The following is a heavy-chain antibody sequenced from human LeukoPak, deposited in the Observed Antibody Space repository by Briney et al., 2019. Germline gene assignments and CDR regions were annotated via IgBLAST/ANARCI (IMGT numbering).Heavy chain of an antibody. CDR2: INPNSGGT. Sequence: ASVKVSCKASGYTFTGYYMHWVRQAPGQGLEWMGWINPNSGGTNYAQKFQGRVTMTRDTSISTAYMELSRLRSDDTAVYYCAVRYFDWLLTSYGMDVWGQGTTVTVSS. V-gene: IGHV1-2*02. CDR3: AVRYFDWLLTSYGMDV. J-gene: IGHJ6*02. CDR1: GYTFTGYY. D-gene: IGHD3-9*01.